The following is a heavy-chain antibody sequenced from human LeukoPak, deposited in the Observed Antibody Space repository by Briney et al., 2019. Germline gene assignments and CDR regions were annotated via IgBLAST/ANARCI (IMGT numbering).Heavy chain of an antibody. J-gene: IGHJ4*02. CDR1: GFTFSNYA. CDR3: AKKWGVGTTTLDYFDY. CDR2: ISGSGGST. V-gene: IGHV3-23*01. Sequence: GGSLRLSCAASGFTFSNYAMSWVRQAPGKGLEWVSGISGSGGSTYYADSVKGRFTISRDNSKNTLYLQMNSLTDEDTAVYYCAKKWGVGTTTLDYFDYWGQGTLVTVSS. D-gene: IGHD1-26*01.